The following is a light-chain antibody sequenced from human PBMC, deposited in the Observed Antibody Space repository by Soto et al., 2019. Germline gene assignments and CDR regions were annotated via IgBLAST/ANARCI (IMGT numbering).Light chain of an antibody. V-gene: IGKV1-5*03. CDR1: QSISNW. Sequence: DVQMTQSPSTLSASVGDRVTITCRASQSISNWLAWYQQKPGKAPKLLIYKASSLESGVPSRFSGSGSGTEFTLTISSLQPDDLATYYCQEYSSLHTFGQGTKLEI. CDR3: QEYSSLHT. CDR2: KAS. J-gene: IGKJ2*01.